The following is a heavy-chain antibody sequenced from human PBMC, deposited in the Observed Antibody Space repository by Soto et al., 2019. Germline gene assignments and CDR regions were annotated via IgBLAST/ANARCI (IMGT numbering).Heavy chain of an antibody. CDR1: GGSVSSGSCY. CDR3: ARTMVGARAGYFDY. CDR2: IYYSGST. Sequence: PSETLSLTCTVSGGSVSSGSCYWSWIRQPPGKGLEWIGYIYYSGSTNYNPSLKSRVTISVDTSKNQFSLKLSSVTAADTAVYYCARTMVGARAGYFDYWGRGTLVTVYS. V-gene: IGHV4-61*01. D-gene: IGHD1-26*01. J-gene: IGHJ4*02.